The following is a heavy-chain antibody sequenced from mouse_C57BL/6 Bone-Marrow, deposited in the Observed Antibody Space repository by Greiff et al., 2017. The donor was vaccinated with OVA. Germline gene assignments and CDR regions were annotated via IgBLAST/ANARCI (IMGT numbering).Heavy chain of an antibody. CDR2: IDPENGDT. J-gene: IGHJ3*01. CDR3: TTEVYSNYGAWFAY. CDR1: GFNIKDDY. Sequence: VQLQQSGAELVRPGASVKLSCTASGFNIKDDYMHWVKQRPEQGLEWIGWIDPENGDTEYASKFQGKATITADTSSNTAYLQLSSLTSEDTAVYYCTTEVYSNYGAWFAYWGQGTLVTVSA. D-gene: IGHD2-5*01. V-gene: IGHV14-4*01.